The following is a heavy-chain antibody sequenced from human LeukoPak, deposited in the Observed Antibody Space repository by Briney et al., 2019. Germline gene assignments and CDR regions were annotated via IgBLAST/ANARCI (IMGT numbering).Heavy chain of an antibody. CDR2: IKQDGSEK. CDR3: ASGYYDFWSGYSHSYYFDY. J-gene: IGHJ4*02. V-gene: IGHV3-7*01. Sequence: GGSLRLSCAASGFTFSSYWMSWVRQAPGKGLEWVANIKQDGSEKYYVDSVKGRFTISRDNAKSSLYLQMNSLRAEDTAVYYCASGYYDFWSGYSHSYYFDYWGQGTLVTVSS. D-gene: IGHD3-3*01. CDR1: GFTFSSYW.